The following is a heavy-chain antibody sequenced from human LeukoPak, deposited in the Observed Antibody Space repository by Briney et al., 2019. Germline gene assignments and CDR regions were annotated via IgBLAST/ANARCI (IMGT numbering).Heavy chain of an antibody. CDR1: GFTFTSYW. V-gene: IGHV3-7*03. D-gene: IGHD6-19*01. CDR3: AKDREQWRVGGALDI. J-gene: IGHJ3*02. Sequence: GGSLRLSCAASGFTFTSYWMNWVRQVPGKGLEWVAIVKQNGSEKYYVDSVKGRFTISRDNAKSSLYLQMNSLRAEDTAVYYCAKDREQWRVGGALDIWGQGTMVTVSS. CDR2: VKQNGSEK.